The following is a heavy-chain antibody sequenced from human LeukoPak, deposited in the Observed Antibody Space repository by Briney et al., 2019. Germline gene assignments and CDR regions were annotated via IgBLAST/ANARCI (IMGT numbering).Heavy chain of an antibody. CDR1: GFTFSSYS. CDR3: ARAGGAQEFDC. J-gene: IGHJ4*02. CDR2: ISSSSSYI. D-gene: IGHD3-16*01. V-gene: IGHV3-21*01. Sequence: GGSLRLSCAAYGFTFSSYSMNWVRQAPGKGLEWVSSISSSSSYIYYADSVKGRFTISRDNAKNSLYLQMNSLRAEDTAVYYCARAGGAQEFDCWGQGTLVTVSS.